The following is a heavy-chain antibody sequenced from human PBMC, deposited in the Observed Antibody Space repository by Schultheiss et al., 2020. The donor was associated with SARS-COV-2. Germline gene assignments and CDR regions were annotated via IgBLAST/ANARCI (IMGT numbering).Heavy chain of an antibody. CDR3: ARDRDWYLDL. V-gene: IGHV4-59*01. J-gene: IGHJ2*01. Sequence: SQTLSLTCTVSGGSISSYYWSWIRQPPGKGLEWIGYIYYSGSTNYNPSLKSRVTISGDTSKNQFSLKLSSVTAADTAVYYCARDRDWYLDLWGRGTLVTVSS. CDR2: IYYSGST. CDR1: GGSISSYY.